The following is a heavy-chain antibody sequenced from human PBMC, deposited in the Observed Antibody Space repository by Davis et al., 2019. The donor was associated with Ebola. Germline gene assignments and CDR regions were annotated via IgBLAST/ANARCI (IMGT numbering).Heavy chain of an antibody. Sequence: GGSLRLSCAASGFTFSSYWMSWVRQAPGKGLEWVANIKQDGSEKYYVDSVKGRFTISRDNAKNSLYLQMNSLRAEDTAVYYCARETDYDILTGHFDYWGQGTLVTVSS. CDR1: GFTFSSYW. CDR3: ARETDYDILTGHFDY. D-gene: IGHD3-9*01. V-gene: IGHV3-7*03. CDR2: IKQDGSEK. J-gene: IGHJ4*02.